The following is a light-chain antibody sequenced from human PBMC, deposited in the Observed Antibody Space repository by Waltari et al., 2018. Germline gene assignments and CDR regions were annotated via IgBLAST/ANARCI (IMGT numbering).Light chain of an antibody. CDR1: GLPNQY. CDR3: YSKDTDGGSQGK. Sequence: YDLTQPPSVSVSPGQTAAITCPGDGLPNQYTFWYQQKSGQAPVLVMYDDNKRPSGIPGRFSGSSAGTVATLTITGAQVDDEADYYCYSKDTDGGSQGKIGGGTKLTVL. V-gene: IGLV3-10*01. J-gene: IGLJ2*01. CDR2: DDN.